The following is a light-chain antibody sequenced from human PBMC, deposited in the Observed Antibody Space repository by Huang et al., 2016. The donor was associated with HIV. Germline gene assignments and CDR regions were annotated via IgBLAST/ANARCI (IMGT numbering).Light chain of an antibody. CDR1: QSVGSN. V-gene: IGKV3-15*01. CDR2: GAS. J-gene: IGKJ2*03. CDR3: QQYNNRPMYS. Sequence: EIVMTQSPATLSLSPGERATLTCRASQSVGSNLVWYQQKPGQAPSSRIYGASTRATAIPARFSGSGSGTEFTLTISSLQSEEFAVYYCQQYNNRPMYSFGQGTKLEIK.